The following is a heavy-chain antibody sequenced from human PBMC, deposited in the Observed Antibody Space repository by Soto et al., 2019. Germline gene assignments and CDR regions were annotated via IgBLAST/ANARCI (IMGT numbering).Heavy chain of an antibody. CDR2: IIPIFGTA. V-gene: IGHV1-69*13. CDR1: GGTFSSYA. D-gene: IGHD2-15*01. Sequence: SVKVSCKASGGTFSSYAISWVRQAPGQGLEWMGGIIPIFGTANYAQKFQGRVTITADESTSTAYMELSSLRSEDTAVYYCARFGCSGGSCYLGAQGYYYYYGMDVWGQGTTVTVSS. J-gene: IGHJ6*02. CDR3: ARFGCSGGSCYLGAQGYYYYYGMDV.